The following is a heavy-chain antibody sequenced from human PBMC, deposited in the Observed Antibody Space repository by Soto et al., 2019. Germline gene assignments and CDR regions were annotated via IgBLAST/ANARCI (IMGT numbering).Heavy chain of an antibody. D-gene: IGHD6-13*01. CDR2: IRSKAYGGTT. Sequence: PGGSLRLSCTASGFTFGEYAMSWFRQAPGKGLEWVGFIRSKAYGGTTEYAASVKGRFTISRDDSKSIAYLKMNSLKTEDTAVYYCTRAPPRSSWFDYWGQGTLVTVSS. CDR3: TRAPPRSSWFDY. J-gene: IGHJ4*02. CDR1: GFTFGEYA. V-gene: IGHV3-49*03.